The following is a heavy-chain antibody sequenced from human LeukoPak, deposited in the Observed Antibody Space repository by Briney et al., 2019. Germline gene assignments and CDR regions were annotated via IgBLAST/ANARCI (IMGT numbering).Heavy chain of an antibody. CDR2: INPNSGGT. CDR3: ARDKYYDSSGWNWFDP. Sequence: ASVKVSCKASGYTFTGYYMHWVRQAPGQGLEWMGWINPNSGGTNYAQKFQGRVTMTRDTSISTAYMELSRLRSDDTAVYYCARDKYYDSSGWNWFDPWGQGTLVTVSS. CDR1: GYTFTGYY. V-gene: IGHV1-2*02. D-gene: IGHD3-22*01. J-gene: IGHJ5*02.